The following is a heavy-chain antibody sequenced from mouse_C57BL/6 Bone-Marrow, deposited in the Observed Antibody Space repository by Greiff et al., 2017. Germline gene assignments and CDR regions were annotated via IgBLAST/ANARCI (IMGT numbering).Heavy chain of an antibody. J-gene: IGHJ4*01. V-gene: IGHV5-6*02. D-gene: IGHD2-13*01. CDR3: ARHDYAISSYGLGY. CDR1: GFTFSSYG. Sequence: EVKLVESGGDLVKPGGSLKLSCAASGFTFSSYGMSWVRQTPDKRLEWVATISSGGSYTYYPDSVKGRFTISRDNAKNTLYLQMSSLKSEDTAMYFSARHDYAISSYGLGYWGQEASVTVSS. CDR2: ISSGGSYT.